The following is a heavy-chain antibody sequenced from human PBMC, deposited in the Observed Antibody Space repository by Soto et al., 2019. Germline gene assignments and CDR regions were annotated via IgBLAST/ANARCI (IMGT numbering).Heavy chain of an antibody. CDR2: IYPGDSDT. J-gene: IGHJ6*03. CDR1: GYSFTSYW. V-gene: IGHV5-51*01. D-gene: IGHD5-12*01. CDR3: ARHPATYSGYDSYYYYMDV. Sequence: PGESLKISCKGSGYSFTSYWIGWVRQMHGKGLEWMGIIYPGDSDTRYSPSFQGQVTISADKSISTAYLQWSSLKASDTAMYYCARHPATYSGYDSYYYYMDVWGKGTTVTVSS.